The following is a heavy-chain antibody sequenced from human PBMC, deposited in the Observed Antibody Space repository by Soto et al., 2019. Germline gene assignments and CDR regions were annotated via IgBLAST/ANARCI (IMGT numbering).Heavy chain of an antibody. CDR2: IIPISGTA. D-gene: IGHD2-2*01. Sequence: AVKVSCKGAGGTFSSYAISWVRQDPGQGREWMGGIIPISGTANYAQKFQGRVTITADESTSTAYMELSSLRSEDTAVYYCARSQGSSTSLEIYYYYYYGMDVWGQGTPVTVSS. V-gene: IGHV1-69*13. J-gene: IGHJ6*02. CDR3: ARSQGSSTSLEIYYYYYYGMDV. CDR1: GGTFSSYA.